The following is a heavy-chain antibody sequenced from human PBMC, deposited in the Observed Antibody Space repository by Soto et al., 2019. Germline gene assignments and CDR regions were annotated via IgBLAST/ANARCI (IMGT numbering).Heavy chain of an antibody. V-gene: IGHV4-34*01. Sequence: SETLSLTCAVYGGSFSDYHWSWIRQPPGKGLEWIGEINHSGNTNYNPSLKSRVTISVDTSKNQLFLNLSSVTAADTAMYYCARHHVRGRTIAGAAEFWGQGTLVTVSS. D-gene: IGHD1-26*01. CDR3: ARHHVRGRTIAGAAEF. CDR1: GGSFSDYH. CDR2: INHSGNT. J-gene: IGHJ4*02.